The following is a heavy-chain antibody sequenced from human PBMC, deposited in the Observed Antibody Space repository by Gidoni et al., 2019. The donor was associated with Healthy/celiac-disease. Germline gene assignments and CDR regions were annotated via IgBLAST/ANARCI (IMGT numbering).Heavy chain of an antibody. D-gene: IGHD3-22*01. V-gene: IGHV3-23*01. CDR2: ISGRGGST. CDR3: AKALPLYYYDSSGAVDY. Sequence: EVQLLESGGGLVQPGGSLRLSCAASGFTFSSYAMSWVRQAPGTGLEWVSAISGRGGSTYYADSVKGRFTISRDNSKNTLYLQMNSLRAEDTAVYYCAKALPLYYYDSSGAVDYWGQGTLVTVSS. CDR1: GFTFSSYA. J-gene: IGHJ4*02.